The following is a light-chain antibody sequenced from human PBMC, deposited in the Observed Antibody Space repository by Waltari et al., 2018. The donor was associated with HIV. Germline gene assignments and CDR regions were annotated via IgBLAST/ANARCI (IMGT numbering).Light chain of an antibody. CDR2: QDD. Sequence: SFELTQPPSVSVSPGQTASITCSGDKLGNTYTCWYQQKPGQSPVFVIYQDDKRPSGIPERFSGSNSGNTAALTISGTQALDEADYFCQTWDSSTVLFGGGTKLTVL. V-gene: IGLV3-1*01. CDR3: QTWDSSTVL. J-gene: IGLJ2*01. CDR1: KLGNTY.